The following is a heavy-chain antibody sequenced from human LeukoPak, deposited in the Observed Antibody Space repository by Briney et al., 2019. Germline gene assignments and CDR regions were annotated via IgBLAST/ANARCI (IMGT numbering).Heavy chain of an antibody. CDR2: ISGSGGTT. J-gene: IGHJ4*02. Sequence: PGGSLRVSCAASGLTFSSYAMSWVRQAPGKGLEWVSTISGSGGTTYYADSVKGRFTISRDSSKNTLSLQMNSLRAEDTAVYYCAKDRSGSYPGDFDYWGQGTLVTVSS. CDR1: GLTFSSYA. D-gene: IGHD1-26*01. CDR3: AKDRSGSYPGDFDY. V-gene: IGHV3-23*01.